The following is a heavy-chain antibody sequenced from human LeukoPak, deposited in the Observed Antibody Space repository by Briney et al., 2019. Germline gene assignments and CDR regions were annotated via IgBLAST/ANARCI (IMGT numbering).Heavy chain of an antibody. Sequence: SQTLSLTCTVSGGSISGDNYFWSWVRQSPGEGLEWIGYLSHKWGAFYNPSLNSRASISVDTSKNEFSLKLSSATAADTAIYYCAREVDLAMPGFQDAFVIWGQGTMVTVSS. V-gene: IGHV4-30-4*01. J-gene: IGHJ3*02. D-gene: IGHD6-19*01. CDR1: GGSISGDNYF. CDR2: LSHKWGA. CDR3: AREVDLAMPGFQDAFVI.